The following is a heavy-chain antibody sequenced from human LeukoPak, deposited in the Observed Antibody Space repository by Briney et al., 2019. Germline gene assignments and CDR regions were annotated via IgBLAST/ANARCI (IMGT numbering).Heavy chain of an antibody. D-gene: IGHD2-15*01. V-gene: IGHV4-39*07. CDR3: ARVGCSGGSCYRLRYYMDV. CDR2: IYYSGST. Sequence: SETLSLTCNVSGASISNSTYYWGWIRQPPGKGLEWIGSIYYSGSTYYKPSLKSRLTISVDTSKNQFSLNLSSVTAADTAVYYCARVGCSGGSCYRLRYYMDVWGKGTTVTVSS. CDR1: GASISNSTYY. J-gene: IGHJ6*03.